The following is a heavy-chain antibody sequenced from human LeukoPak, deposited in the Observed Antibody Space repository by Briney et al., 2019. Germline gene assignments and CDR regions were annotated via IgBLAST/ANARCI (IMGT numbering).Heavy chain of an antibody. CDR2: IKQDGSEK. V-gene: IGHV3-7*01. J-gene: IGHJ4*02. D-gene: IGHD3-22*01. Sequence: PGGSLRLSCAASGFTFSSYWMSWVRQAPGKGLEWVANIKQDGSEKYYVDSVKGRFTISRDNAKNSLYLQMNSLRAEDTAVYYCARDPDYYDSSGYYGYWGQGTLVTVSS. CDR1: GFTFSSYW. CDR3: ARDPDYYDSSGYYGY.